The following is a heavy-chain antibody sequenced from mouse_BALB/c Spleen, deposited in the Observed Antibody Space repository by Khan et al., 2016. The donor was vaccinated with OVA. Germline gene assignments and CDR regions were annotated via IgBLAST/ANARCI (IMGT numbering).Heavy chain of an antibody. CDR1: GFSLANYG. CDR3: ARQPYYHYNVMDY. CDR2: MWGDGST. V-gene: IGHV2-6-1*01. J-gene: IGHJ4*01. Sequence: VQLQESGPGLVAPSQSLSITCTISGFSLANYGVHWVRQPPGKGLEWLVLMWGDGSTSYNSVLKSRLTVSTDNSRSQVFLKMNSLQTDDTAMYFCARQPYYHYNVMDYWGQGTSVHVSS. D-gene: IGHD2-10*01.